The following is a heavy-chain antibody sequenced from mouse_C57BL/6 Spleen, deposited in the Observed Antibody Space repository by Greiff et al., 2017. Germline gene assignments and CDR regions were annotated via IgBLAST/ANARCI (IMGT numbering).Heavy chain of an antibody. J-gene: IGHJ3*01. D-gene: IGHD1-1*01. CDR3: ARIEDYYGSRGFAY. CDR1: GFSLSTFGMG. CDR2: IWWDDDK. Sequence: QVTLKVSGPGILQPSQTLSLTCSFSGFSLSTFGMGVGWIRQPSGKGRVWLAHIWWDDDKYNNPALKSRLTNSKDTSKNQVFLQIANVDTADTATYYCARIEDYYGSRGFAYWGQGTLVTVSA. V-gene: IGHV8-8*01.